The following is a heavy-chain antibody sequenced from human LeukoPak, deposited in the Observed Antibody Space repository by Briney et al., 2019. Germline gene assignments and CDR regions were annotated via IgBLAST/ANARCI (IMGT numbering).Heavy chain of an antibody. CDR3: ARQNYGDYVPDWYFDL. D-gene: IGHD4-17*01. CDR1: GGSISSYY. V-gene: IGHV4-59*08. Sequence: SETLSLTCTVSGGSISSYYWSWIRQPPGKGLEWIGYIYYSGSTNYNPSLKSRVTISVDTSKNQFSLKLSSVTAADTAVYYCARQNYGDYVPDWYFDLWGRGTLVTASS. J-gene: IGHJ2*01. CDR2: IYYSGST.